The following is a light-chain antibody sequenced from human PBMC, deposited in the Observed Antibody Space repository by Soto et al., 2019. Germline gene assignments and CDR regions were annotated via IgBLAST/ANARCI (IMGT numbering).Light chain of an antibody. V-gene: IGLV2-23*02. J-gene: IGLJ1*01. Sequence: QSALTQPASVSGSPGQSITISCTGSNSDVGSFDLVSWFQQYPGKAPKLILYEVSKRPLGVSNRFSSSKSGYTASLTISGLQAQDEGDYYCCSYADTTSLFVFGTGTQLTVL. CDR1: NSDVGSFDL. CDR3: CSYADTTSLFV. CDR2: EVS.